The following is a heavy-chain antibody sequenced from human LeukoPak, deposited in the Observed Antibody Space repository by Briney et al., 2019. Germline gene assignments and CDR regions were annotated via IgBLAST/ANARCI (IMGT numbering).Heavy chain of an antibody. CDR3: ARGLRGRGFDI. Sequence: PSETLSLTCTVAGGSISSSSYYWGWIRQPPGKGLDGSGIIYYSGSTYYNPSLKIRLTISVDTSKHQLSLKLSSVTAAATAVYYCARGLRGRGFDIWGQGTMVTVSS. CDR2: IYYSGST. CDR1: GGSISSSSYY. J-gene: IGHJ3*02. D-gene: IGHD1-26*01. V-gene: IGHV4-39*07.